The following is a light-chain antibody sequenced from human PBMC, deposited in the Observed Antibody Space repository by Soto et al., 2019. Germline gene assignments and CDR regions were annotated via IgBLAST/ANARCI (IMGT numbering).Light chain of an antibody. J-gene: IGKJ2*01. V-gene: IGKV3-20*01. Sequence: EIVFTQSPGTLSLSPGERATLACRANQSFTSSYLAWFHQKPGQAPRLLIYGASTRATGIPDRFSGSGSGRDFTLPIIRPEPEALDVYYYQHYGRIPHPFGQGDKL. CDR2: GAS. CDR3: QHYGRIPHP. CDR1: QSFTSSY.